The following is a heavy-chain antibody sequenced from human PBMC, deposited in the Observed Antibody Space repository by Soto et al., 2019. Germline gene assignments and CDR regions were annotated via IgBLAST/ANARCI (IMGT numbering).Heavy chain of an antibody. CDR2: IFYRGST. CDR3: SCIFSGGYSYGFYYYGMDV. CDR1: AGTPRPSKHH. V-gene: IGHV4-39*01. Sequence: SETRRHPYSVSAGTPRPSKHHWGRLLHPTGKGREWIGSIFYRGSTYDNPSLKSRVTRSVDTSKNQFSLKLTSVTAADTAVYYCSCIFSGGYSYGFYYYGMDVWGQGTTVT. D-gene: IGHD5-18*01. J-gene: IGHJ6*02.